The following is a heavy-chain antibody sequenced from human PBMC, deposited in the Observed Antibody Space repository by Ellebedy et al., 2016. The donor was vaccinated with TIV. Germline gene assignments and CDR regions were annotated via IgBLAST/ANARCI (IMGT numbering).Heavy chain of an antibody. V-gene: IGHV3-33*01. J-gene: IGHJ5*02. CDR2: IWYDGSNK. Sequence: PGGSLRLSCAASGFTFSSYGMHWVRQAPGKGLEWVAVIWYDGSNKYYADSVKGRFTISRDNSKNTLYLQMNSLRAEDTAVYYCARDSDDYGGNNWFDPWGQGTLVTVSS. CDR1: GFTFSSYG. CDR3: ARDSDDYGGNNWFDP. D-gene: IGHD4-23*01.